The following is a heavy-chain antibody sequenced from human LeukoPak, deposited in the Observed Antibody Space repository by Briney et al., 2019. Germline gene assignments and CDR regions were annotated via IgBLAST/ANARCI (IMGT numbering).Heavy chain of an antibody. CDR2: IYYSGSP. J-gene: IGHJ3*02. D-gene: IGHD6-19*01. CDR1: GVSISSYY. CDR3: ARHKFLAVAGTGAFDI. Sequence: SETLSLTCTVSGVSISSYYWSWVRQPPGKGLEWIGCIYYSGSPNYNPSLKSRVSMSLDTSKNHFSLKLSSVTAADTAIYYCARHKFLAVAGTGAFDIWGQGTMVTVSS. V-gene: IGHV4-59*08.